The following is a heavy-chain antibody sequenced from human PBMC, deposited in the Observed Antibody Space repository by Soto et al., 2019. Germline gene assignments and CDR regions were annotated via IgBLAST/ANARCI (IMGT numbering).Heavy chain of an antibody. Sequence: ASVKVSCKASGYTFTSYGISWVRQAPGQGLECMGWISAYNGNTNYAQKLQGRVTMTTDTSTSTAYMELRSLRSDDTAVYHCARDIAITIFGVVTPPPDYWGQGTLVTVSS. CDR1: GYTFTSYG. CDR2: ISAYNGNT. D-gene: IGHD3-3*01. V-gene: IGHV1-18*04. J-gene: IGHJ4*02. CDR3: ARDIAITIFGVVTPPPDY.